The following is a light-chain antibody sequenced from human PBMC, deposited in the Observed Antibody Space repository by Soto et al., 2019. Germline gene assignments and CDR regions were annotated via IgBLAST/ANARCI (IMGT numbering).Light chain of an antibody. CDR1: QSFTDN. CDR2: GAS. Sequence: DIEMTQSPATLSVSAGERATLSCRAGQSFTDNLAWYQQKPGQAPRLLIYGASTRASGIPARFSGSGSGTDFTLTISSLQSEDFAVYYCQQSNSWPRTFGQGTKVDI. J-gene: IGKJ1*01. CDR3: QQSNSWPRT. V-gene: IGKV3-15*01.